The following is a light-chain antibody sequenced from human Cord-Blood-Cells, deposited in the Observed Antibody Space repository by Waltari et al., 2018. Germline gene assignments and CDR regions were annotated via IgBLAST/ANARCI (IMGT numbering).Light chain of an antibody. CDR2: DAS. J-gene: IGKJ4*01. CDR3: QQRSNWPLT. CDR1: QMVSSY. V-gene: IGKV3-11*01. Sequence: EIVLTLSRATLSLSLGERATLPCRASQMVSSYLAWYQQKPGKAPRLLIYDASNRATGIPARFSGSESGTDFTLTISSLEPEDFAVYYCQQRSNWPLTFGGGTKVEIK.